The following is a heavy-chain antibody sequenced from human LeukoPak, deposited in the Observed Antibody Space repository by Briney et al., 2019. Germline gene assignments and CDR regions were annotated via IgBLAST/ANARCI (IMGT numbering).Heavy chain of an antibody. Sequence: SGALSLTCAVSGGSISTDNWWTWVRQPPGKGLEWIGEVYHRGSTNYNPSLKSRVTISVDKSKNQFSLKLTPVTAADTALYYCATRNYYDSTGYYNYWGQGTLVTVSS. CDR3: ATRNYYDSTGYYNY. J-gene: IGHJ4*02. CDR1: GGSISTDNW. D-gene: IGHD3-22*01. V-gene: IGHV4-4*02. CDR2: VYHRGST.